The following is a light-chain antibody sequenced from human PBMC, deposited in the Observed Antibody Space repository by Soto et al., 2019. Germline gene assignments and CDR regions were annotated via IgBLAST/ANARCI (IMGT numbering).Light chain of an antibody. CDR1: SGSIASNY. J-gene: IGLJ2*01. V-gene: IGLV6-57*04. CDR2: EDN. Sequence: NFMLTQPHSVSESPGKTVTISCTRSSGSIASNYVQWDQQRPGSAPTTVIYEDNQRPSGVPDRFSGSIDSSSNSASLTISGLNTEDEADYDSQSYDSSNVVFGGGTKLTVL. CDR3: QSYDSSNVV.